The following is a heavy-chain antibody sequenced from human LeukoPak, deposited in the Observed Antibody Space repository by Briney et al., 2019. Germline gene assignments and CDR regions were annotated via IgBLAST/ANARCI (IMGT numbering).Heavy chain of an antibody. V-gene: IGHV3-23*01. J-gene: IGHJ4*02. D-gene: IGHD3-22*01. CDR1: GFTFSSYA. CDR3: AKGSWYYYDSSGYFFDY. Sequence: GGSLRLSCAASGFTFSSYAMSWVRQAPGEGLEWVSAISGSGGSTYYADSVKGRFTISRDNSKNTLYLQMNSLRAEDTAVYYCAKGSWYYYDSSGYFFDYWGQGTLVTVSS. CDR2: ISGSGGST.